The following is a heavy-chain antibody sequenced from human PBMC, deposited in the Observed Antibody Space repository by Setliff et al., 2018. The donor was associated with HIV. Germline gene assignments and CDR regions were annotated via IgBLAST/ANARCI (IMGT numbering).Heavy chain of an antibody. CDR3: AREPRYYHTSGTDAFDI. CDR2: ISAYNDNT. V-gene: IGHV1-18*04. J-gene: IGHJ3*02. CDR1: GYTFTSYY. D-gene: IGHD3-22*01. Sequence: ASVKVSCKASGYTFTSYYLHWLRQAPGQGLEWMGWISAYNDNTKDAQKFQGRVTMTTDTSTSTAYMELRSLRSDDTAVYYCAREPRYYHTSGTDAFDIWGQGTMVTVSS.